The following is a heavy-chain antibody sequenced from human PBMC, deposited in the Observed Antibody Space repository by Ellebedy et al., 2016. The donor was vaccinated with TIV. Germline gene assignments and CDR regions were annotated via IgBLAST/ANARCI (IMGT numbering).Heavy chain of an antibody. Sequence: GESLKISXAASGFTFSSYGMHWVRQAPGKGLEWVAVISYDGSNKYYADSVKGRFTISRDNSKNTLYLQMNSLRAEDTAVYYCAKVRYSSSAGYYYYYYMDVWGKGTTVTVSS. V-gene: IGHV3-30*18. CDR1: GFTFSSYG. D-gene: IGHD6-6*01. CDR2: ISYDGSNK. CDR3: AKVRYSSSAGYYYYYYMDV. J-gene: IGHJ6*03.